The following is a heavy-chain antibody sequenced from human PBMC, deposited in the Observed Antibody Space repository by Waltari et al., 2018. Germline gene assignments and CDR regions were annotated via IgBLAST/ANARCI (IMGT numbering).Heavy chain of an antibody. CDR3: ARDGYSSSWKTFDY. CDR1: GFTFSSYD. J-gene: IGHJ4*02. CDR2: IGTAGDT. Sequence: EVQLVESGGGLVQPGGSLRLSCAASGFTFSSYDMHWVRQATGKRLELVSAIGTAGDTYYPGSVKGRFTISRENAKNSLYLQMNSLRAEDTAVYYCARDGYSSSWKTFDYWGQGTLVTVSS. V-gene: IGHV3-13*01. D-gene: IGHD6-13*01.